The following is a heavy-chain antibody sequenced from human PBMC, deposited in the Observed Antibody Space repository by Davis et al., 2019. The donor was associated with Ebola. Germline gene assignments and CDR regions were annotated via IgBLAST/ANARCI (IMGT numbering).Heavy chain of an antibody. J-gene: IGHJ5*02. CDR2: FYYSGST. D-gene: IGHD2-21*01. CDR3: ARDFVVVRRFDP. CDR1: GGSVSSGTYY. V-gene: IGHV4-61*01. Sequence: GSLRLSCTVSGGSVSSGTYYWSWIRQPPGKGLEWIGHFYYSGSTNYNPSLKSRVTIAVDTSKNQFSLKLSSVTAADTAVYYCARDFVVVRRFDPWGQGTLVTVSS.